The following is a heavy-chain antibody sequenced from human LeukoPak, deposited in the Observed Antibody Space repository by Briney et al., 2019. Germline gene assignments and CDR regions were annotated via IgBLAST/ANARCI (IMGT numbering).Heavy chain of an antibody. CDR1: GFTFSSYA. D-gene: IGHD5-12*01. CDR2: ISGSGGAT. Sequence: GGSLRLSCAASGFTFSSYAMSWVRQAPGKGLEWVSVISGSGGATYYADSVKGRFTISRDNSKNTLFLQMNSLRAEDTAVYYCAKDGVATITYDYWGQGTLVTVSS. V-gene: IGHV3-23*01. J-gene: IGHJ4*02. CDR3: AKDGVATITYDY.